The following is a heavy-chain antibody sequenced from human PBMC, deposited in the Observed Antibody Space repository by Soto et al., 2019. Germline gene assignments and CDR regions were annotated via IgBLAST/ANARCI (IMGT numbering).Heavy chain of an antibody. CDR3: ARGSIAATGIYYYYGMDV. Sequence: QVQLVESGGGVVQPGRSLRLSCAASGFTFSSYGMHWVRQAPGKGLECVAVIWYDGSNKYYADSVKGRFTISRDNSKHTLYLQMNSLRAEDTAVYYCARGSIAATGIYYYYGMDVWGQGTTVTVSS. CDR1: GFTFSSYG. V-gene: IGHV3-33*01. CDR2: IWYDGSNK. D-gene: IGHD6-6*01. J-gene: IGHJ6*02.